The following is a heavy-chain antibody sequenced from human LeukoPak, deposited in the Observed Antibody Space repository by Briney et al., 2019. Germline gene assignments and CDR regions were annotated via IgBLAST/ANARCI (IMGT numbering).Heavy chain of an antibody. CDR2: INPSGGST. D-gene: IGHD1-26*01. CDR3: ARVGGNYPIN. J-gene: IGHJ4*02. V-gene: IGHV1-46*01. Sequence: ASVKVSCKTSGYTFTSNYILWVRQASGQGLEWMGIINPSGGSTSYAQKFQGRVTMTRDTSTSTVYMELSSLRSDDTAVYYCARVGGNYPINWGQGSLVTVSS. CDR1: GYTFTSNY.